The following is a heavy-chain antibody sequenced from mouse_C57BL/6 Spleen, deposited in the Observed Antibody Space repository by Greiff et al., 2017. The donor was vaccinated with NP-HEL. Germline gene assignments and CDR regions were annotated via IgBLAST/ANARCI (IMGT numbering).Heavy chain of an antibody. CDR3: ARVDYGSSYAMDY. CDR1: GYSITSGYY. CDR2: ISYDGSN. V-gene: IGHV3-6*01. Sequence: DVQLQESGPGLVKPSQSLSLTCSVTGYSITSGYYWNWIRQFPGNKLEWMGYISYDGSNNYNPSLKNRISITRDTSKNQFFLKLNSVTTEDTATYYCARVDYGSSYAMDYWGQGTSVTVSS. D-gene: IGHD1-1*01. J-gene: IGHJ4*01.